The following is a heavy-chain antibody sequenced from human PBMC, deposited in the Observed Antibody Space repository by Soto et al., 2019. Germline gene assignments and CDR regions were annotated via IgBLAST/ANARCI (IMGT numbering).Heavy chain of an antibody. CDR3: ARGPGYCTPTSCRRGYVY. V-gene: IGHV4-34*01. CDR2: ISHSGRT. J-gene: IGHJ4*02. D-gene: IGHD2-2*01. CDR1: GGSFSGYF. Sequence: SETLSLTCAVYGGSFSGYFWTWIRQSPGKGLQWIGEISHSGRTNYNTSLNARVTISIDTSNEQFSLTLTSVTVADTAVYYCARGPGYCTPTSCRRGYVYWGQGTLVTVSS.